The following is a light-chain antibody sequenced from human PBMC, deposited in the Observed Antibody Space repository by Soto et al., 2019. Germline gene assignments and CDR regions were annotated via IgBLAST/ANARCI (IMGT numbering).Light chain of an antibody. V-gene: IGKV3-11*01. CDR3: QQYNNWPIT. CDR2: DAS. J-gene: IGKJ5*01. CDR1: QSVSSY. Sequence: EIVLTQSPATLSLSPGERATLSCRASQSVSSYLAWYQQKPGQAPRLLIYDASNRATGIPARFSGSGSETDFTLTISSLRSEDSAVYHCQQYNNWPITFGQGTRLEN.